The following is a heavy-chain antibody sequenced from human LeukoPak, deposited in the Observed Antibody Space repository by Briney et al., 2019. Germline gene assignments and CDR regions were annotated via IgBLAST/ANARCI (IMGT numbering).Heavy chain of an antibody. V-gene: IGHV4-59*02. D-gene: IGHD4-17*01. CDR2: IYYSGST. CDR3: ARDLDYVFDY. J-gene: IGHJ4*02. CDR1: GGSVSGFY. Sequence: SETLSLTCTVSGGSVSGFYWSWIRQPPGKGLEWIGYIYYSGSTSYSPSLKSRVTISLDTSKNQFSLKLSSVTAADTAVYYCARDLDYVFDYWGQGTLVTVSP.